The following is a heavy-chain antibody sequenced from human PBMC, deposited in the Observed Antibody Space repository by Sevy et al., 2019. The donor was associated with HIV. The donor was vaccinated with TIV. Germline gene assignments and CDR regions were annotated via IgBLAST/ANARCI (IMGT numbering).Heavy chain of an antibody. Sequence: GESLKISCAASGFTFNNYWMSWVRQAPRKGLEWVANIRQDGSEKYYVESVKGRFTISRDNAKNSLFLQMNSLRAEDTAVYYCASSRTTSFGWDWGQGTLVTASS. CDR2: IRQDGSEK. D-gene: IGHD1-26*01. V-gene: IGHV3-7*01. J-gene: IGHJ4*02. CDR1: GFTFNNYW. CDR3: ASSRTTSFGWD.